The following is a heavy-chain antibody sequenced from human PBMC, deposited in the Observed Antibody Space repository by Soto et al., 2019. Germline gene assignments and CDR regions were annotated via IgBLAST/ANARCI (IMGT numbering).Heavy chain of an antibody. CDR2: IYYNGST. V-gene: IGHV4-59*01. CDR1: GGSISSYY. D-gene: IGHD3-10*01. Sequence: SETLSLTCTVSGGSISSYYWSWIRQPPGKGLEWIGYIYYNGSTNYSPSLKSRVTISVDTSKNQFSLKLSSVTAADTAVYYCARVGVLWFGELRWFDPWGQGTLVTVSS. CDR3: ARVGVLWFGELRWFDP. J-gene: IGHJ5*02.